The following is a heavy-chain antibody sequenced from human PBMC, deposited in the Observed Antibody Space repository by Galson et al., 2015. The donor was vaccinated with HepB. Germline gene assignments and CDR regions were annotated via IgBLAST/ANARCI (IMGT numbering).Heavy chain of an antibody. D-gene: IGHD6-19*01. CDR1: GFTFSSYD. Sequence: SLRLSCAASGFTFSSYDMSWVRQAPGKGPEWVANIKEDGSDKYYVDSVKGRFTISRDNTKNSLYLQMNSLRAEDTAVYYCARWLGTFDIWGQGTTVTVSS. V-gene: IGHV3-7*03. J-gene: IGHJ3*02. CDR3: ARWLGTFDI. CDR2: IKEDGSDK.